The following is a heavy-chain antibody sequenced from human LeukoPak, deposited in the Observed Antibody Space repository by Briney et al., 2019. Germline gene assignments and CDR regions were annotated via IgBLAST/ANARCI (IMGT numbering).Heavy chain of an antibody. D-gene: IGHD3-10*01. J-gene: IGHJ4*02. CDR3: ARKYASGTYPLDY. Sequence: GGSLRLSCAASGFSYSTYSMSWVRQGPGKGLEWGSVISDTGATKFYADSVKGRFTISRDNSKNTLYLQMSSLRVQATAVFSCARKYASGTYPLDYWGQGIMVTVSS. CDR2: ISDTGATK. V-gene: IGHV3-23*01. CDR1: GFSYSTYS.